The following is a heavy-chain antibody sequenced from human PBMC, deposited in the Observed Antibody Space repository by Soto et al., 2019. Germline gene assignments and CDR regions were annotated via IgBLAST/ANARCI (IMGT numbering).Heavy chain of an antibody. CDR2: INHSGST. D-gene: IGHD2-8*02. CDR1: GGSFSGYY. CDR3: ARDKITGPFDY. J-gene: IGHJ4*02. V-gene: IGHV4-34*01. Sequence: NPSETLSLACAVYGGSFSGYYWTWIRQPPGTGLEWIGEINHSGSTNYNPSLKSRVTISVDTSKNQFSLKLTSVTAADTAVYYCARDKITGPFDYWGQGTRVTVS.